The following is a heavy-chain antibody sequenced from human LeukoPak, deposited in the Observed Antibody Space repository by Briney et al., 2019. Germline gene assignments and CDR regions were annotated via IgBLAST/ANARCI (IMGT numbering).Heavy chain of an antibody. CDR3: ARRVILTGTYDY. CDR2: INHSGST. J-gene: IGHJ4*02. CDR1: GGSFSGYY. D-gene: IGHD3-9*01. Sequence: SETLSLTCAVYGGSFSGYYWSWIRQPPGKGLEWIGEINHSGSTNYNPSLKSRVTISVDTSKNQFSLKLSSVPAADTAVYYCARRVILTGTYDYWGQGTLVTVSS. V-gene: IGHV4-34*01.